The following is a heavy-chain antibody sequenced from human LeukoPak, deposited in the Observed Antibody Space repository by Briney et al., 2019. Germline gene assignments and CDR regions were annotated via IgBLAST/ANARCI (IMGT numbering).Heavy chain of an antibody. CDR1: GGSISSSSYY. V-gene: IGHV4-39*01. J-gene: IGHJ5*02. CDR3: ARPLEVAATHGPWFDP. Sequence: ASETLSLTCTVSGGSISSSSYYWGWIRQPPGKGLEWIGSIYYSGSTYYNPSLKSRVTISVDTSKNQFSLKLSSVTAADTAVYYCARPLEVAATHGPWFDPWGQGTLVTVSS. D-gene: IGHD2-15*01. CDR2: IYYSGST.